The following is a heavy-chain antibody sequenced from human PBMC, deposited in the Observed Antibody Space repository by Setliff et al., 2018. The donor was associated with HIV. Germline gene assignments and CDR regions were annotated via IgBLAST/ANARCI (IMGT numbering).Heavy chain of an antibody. CDR1: GGSFTDKY. CDR3: ARDRPPSTVDMLGAFDR. J-gene: IGHJ3*02. Sequence: ETLSLTCTVSGGSFTDKYWTWIRQPPGKGLEWIGYIYYTGTTKYNPSLKSRVTMSVDTSKNQLSLKLSSLTAADTAVYYCARDRPPSTVDMLGAFDRWGQGTMVTVSS. D-gene: IGHD4-17*01. CDR2: IYYTGTT. V-gene: IGHV4-59*01.